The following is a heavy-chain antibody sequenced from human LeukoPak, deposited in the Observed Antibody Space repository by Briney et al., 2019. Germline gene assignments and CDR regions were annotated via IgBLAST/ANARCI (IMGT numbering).Heavy chain of an antibody. CDR3: AKAGTSGYYFDY. CDR1: GFTFSSHW. Sequence: TGGSLRLSCAASGFTFSSHWMHWVRQAPGKGLVWVSRIKSDGSSTSYADSVKGRFTISRDNAKNTLYLQMNSLRAEDTAVYYCAKAGTSGYYFDYWGQGTLVTVSS. D-gene: IGHD3-22*01. V-gene: IGHV3-74*01. CDR2: IKSDGSST. J-gene: IGHJ4*02.